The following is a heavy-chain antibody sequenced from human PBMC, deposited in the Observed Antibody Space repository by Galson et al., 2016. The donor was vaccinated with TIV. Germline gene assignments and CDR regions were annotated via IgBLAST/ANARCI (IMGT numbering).Heavy chain of an antibody. CDR1: GDSTNNYF. V-gene: IGHV4-59*01. CDR3: ARDKSRRGCFDP. CDR2: IYQSGST. J-gene: IGHJ5*02. Sequence: SETLSLTCTVSGDSTNNYFWNWFRQSPGKGLEWIGDIYQSGSTNYNPSLKSRVTISIDTSKRQFSLKLYSVTAADTAVYYCARDKSRRGCFDPWGQGSLVTVSS.